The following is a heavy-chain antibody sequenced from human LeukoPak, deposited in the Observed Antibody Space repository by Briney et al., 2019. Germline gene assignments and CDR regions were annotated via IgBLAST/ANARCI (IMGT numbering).Heavy chain of an antibody. D-gene: IGHD1-14*01. CDR3: AKVDNSYDY. CDR1: GFTFSSYA. Sequence: GGSLRLSCAASGFTFSSYAMSWVRRAPGKGLEWVSIISGSGSGTYYADSVKGRFPISRDNSKNRLYLQINSLRAEDTAVYYCAKVDNSYDYWGQGTLVTVSS. CDR2: ISGSGSGT. V-gene: IGHV3-23*01. J-gene: IGHJ4*02.